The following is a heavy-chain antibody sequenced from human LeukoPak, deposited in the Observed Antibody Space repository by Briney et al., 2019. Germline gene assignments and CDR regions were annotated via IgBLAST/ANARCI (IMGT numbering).Heavy chain of an antibody. J-gene: IGHJ4*02. V-gene: IGHV3-7*04. CDR1: GFTFSSYW. Sequence: GGSLRLSCAVSGFTFSSYWMSWVRQAPGKGLEWVANIKQDGIVKYYVDSVEGRFTISRDNAKNSLYLQMNSLRVEDTAVYYCARGYNSALDYWGQGTLVTVSS. CDR2: IKQDGIVK. D-gene: IGHD1-14*01. CDR3: ARGYNSALDY.